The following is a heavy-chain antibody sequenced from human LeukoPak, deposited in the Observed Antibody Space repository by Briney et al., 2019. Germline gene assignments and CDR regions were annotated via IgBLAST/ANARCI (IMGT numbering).Heavy chain of an antibody. CDR2: IYYSGTT. Sequence: SETLSLTCTVSGGSISRNDYYWDWIRQPPGKGLEWIGSIYYSGTTYYNPSLKSRVTISVDTSKNQFSLKLSSVTAADTAVYYCARAGPGSGPFDYWGQGTLVTVSS. CDR1: GGSISRNDYY. D-gene: IGHD2-15*01. CDR3: ARAGPGSGPFDY. J-gene: IGHJ4*02. V-gene: IGHV4-39*07.